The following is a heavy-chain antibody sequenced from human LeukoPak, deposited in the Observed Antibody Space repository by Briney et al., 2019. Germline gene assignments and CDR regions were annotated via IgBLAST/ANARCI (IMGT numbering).Heavy chain of an antibody. V-gene: IGHV3-33*01. D-gene: IGHD3-9*01. CDR3: AREAGYLTGYHYPDY. J-gene: IGHJ4*02. Sequence: GRSLRLSCAASGFTFSSYGMHWVRQAPGKGLEWVAVIWYDGSNKYYADSVKGRFTISRDNSKNTLYLQMNSLRAEDTAVYYCAREAGYLTGYHYPDYWGQGTLVTVSP. CDR1: GFTFSSYG. CDR2: IWYDGSNK.